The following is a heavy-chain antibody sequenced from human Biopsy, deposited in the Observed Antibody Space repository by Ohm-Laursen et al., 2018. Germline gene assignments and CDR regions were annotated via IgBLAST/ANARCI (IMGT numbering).Heavy chain of an antibody. J-gene: IGHJ4*02. D-gene: IGHD4-17*01. Sequence: GSLRLSCAASGFTFSDYYMNWFRRAPGKGLEWIAYIHKDSTTEYYADSVRGRFSISKDNAQKSLYLQMYSLRADDTAVYYCALAAAQTVTHFDYWGQGTLVTVSS. CDR3: ALAAAQTVTHFDY. CDR1: GFTFSDYY. V-gene: IGHV3-11*01. CDR2: IHKDSTTE.